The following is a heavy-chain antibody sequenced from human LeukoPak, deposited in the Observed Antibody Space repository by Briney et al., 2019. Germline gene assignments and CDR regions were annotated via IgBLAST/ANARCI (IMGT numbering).Heavy chain of an antibody. CDR1: GFTFSSYA. V-gene: IGHV3-30-3*01. Sequence: GGSLRLSCAASGFTFSSYAMHWVRRAPGKGLEWVAVISYDGSNKYYADSVKGRFTISRDNSKNTLYLQMNSLRAEDTAVYYCARGENYYDSSGYSSWGQGTLVTVSS. CDR3: ARGENYYDSSGYSS. J-gene: IGHJ5*02. CDR2: ISYDGSNK. D-gene: IGHD3-22*01.